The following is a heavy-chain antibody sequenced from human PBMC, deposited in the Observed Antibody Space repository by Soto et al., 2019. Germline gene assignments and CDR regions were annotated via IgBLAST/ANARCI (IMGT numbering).Heavy chain of an antibody. Sequence: GGSLRLSCAASGFTFSSYAMSWVRQAPGKGLEWVATTSRSGGSTHYADSVKGRFTISRDNSKNTLYLQMNSLKTEDTAVYYCTTDYRALYWGQGTLVTVSS. CDR2: TSRSGGST. CDR3: TTDYRALY. D-gene: IGHD3-16*02. J-gene: IGHJ4*02. V-gene: IGHV3-23*01. CDR1: GFTFSSYA.